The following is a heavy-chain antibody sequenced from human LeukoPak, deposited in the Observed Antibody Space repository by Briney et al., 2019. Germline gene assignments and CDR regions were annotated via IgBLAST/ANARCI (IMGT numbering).Heavy chain of an antibody. D-gene: IGHD3-9*01. V-gene: IGHV4-4*02. CDR1: GGSISSSNW. CDR3: ARQLRYFDWLDWFDP. Sequence: PSGTLSLTCAVSGGSISSSNWWSWVRQPPGKGLEWIGSIYYSGSTYYNPSLKSRVTISVDTSKNQFSLKLSSVTAADTAVYYCARQLRYFDWLDWFDPWGQGTLVTVSS. CDR2: IYYSGST. J-gene: IGHJ5*02.